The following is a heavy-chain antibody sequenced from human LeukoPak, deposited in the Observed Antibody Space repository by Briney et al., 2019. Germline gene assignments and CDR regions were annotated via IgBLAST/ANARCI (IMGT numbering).Heavy chain of an antibody. J-gene: IGHJ4*02. Sequence: ASEKVSCKASGYTFTSYYMHWVRQAPGQGLEWMGIINPSGGSTSYAQKFQGRVTMTRDTSTSTVYMELSSLRSEDTAVYYCARGERFLEWLLSLYYFDYWGQGTLVTVSS. D-gene: IGHD3-3*01. CDR3: ARGERFLEWLLSLYYFDY. CDR1: GYTFTSYY. V-gene: IGHV1-46*01. CDR2: INPSGGST.